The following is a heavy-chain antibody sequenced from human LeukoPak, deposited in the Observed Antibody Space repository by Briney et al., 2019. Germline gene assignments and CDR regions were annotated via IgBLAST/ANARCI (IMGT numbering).Heavy chain of an antibody. CDR3: ARENYDILTGRRRSGWFDP. CDR2: ISRSSSYI. V-gene: IGHV3-21*01. J-gene: IGHJ5*02. D-gene: IGHD3-9*01. CDR1: GFTFSSYS. Sequence: GGSLRLSCAASGFTFSSYSMNWVRQAPGKGLEWVSSISRSSSYIYYADSVKGRFTISRDNAKNSLYLQMNSLRAEDTAVYYCARENYDILTGRRRSGWFDPWGQGTLVTVSS.